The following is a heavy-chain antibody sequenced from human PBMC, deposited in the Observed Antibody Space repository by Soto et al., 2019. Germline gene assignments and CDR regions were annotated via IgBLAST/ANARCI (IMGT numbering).Heavy chain of an antibody. D-gene: IGHD3-16*02. CDR1: GYTFTSYG. V-gene: IGHV1-18*01. J-gene: IGHJ4*02. CDR2: ISAYNGNT. CDR3: ARDRPYDYVWGSYRPSPFAY. Sequence: QVPLVQSGAEVKKPGASVKVSCKASGYTFTSYGISWVRQAPGQGLEWMGWISAYNGNTNYAQKLQGRVTMTTDTSTSTAYMELRSLRSDDTAVYYCARDRPYDYVWGSYRPSPFAYWGQGTLVTVSS.